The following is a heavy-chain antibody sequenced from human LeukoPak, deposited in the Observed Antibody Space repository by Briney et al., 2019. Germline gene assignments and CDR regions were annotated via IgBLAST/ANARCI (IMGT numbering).Heavy chain of an antibody. Sequence: GGSLRLSCAASGFTFSSYGTSWVRQGPGKGLEWVSAISVSGNTYHADSVKGRFTISRDNSKNTLYLQMNRLRAEDTAVYYCARAGPSSSWHQFDYWGQGTLVTVSS. CDR1: GFTFSSYG. V-gene: IGHV3-23*01. CDR2: ISVSGNT. J-gene: IGHJ4*02. CDR3: ARAGPSSSWHQFDY. D-gene: IGHD6-13*01.